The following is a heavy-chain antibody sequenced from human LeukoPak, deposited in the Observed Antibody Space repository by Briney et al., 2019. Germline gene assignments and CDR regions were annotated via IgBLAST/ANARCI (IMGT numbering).Heavy chain of an antibody. Sequence: GGSLRLSCAASGFTFSTHGMHWVRQAPGKGLEWATVISHDGSNKYYVESVKGRFTISRDNSKKTMYLQMNSLRGEDTAVYYCAKGSTYFYGSGTTDDAFDIWGQGTMVTVSS. CDR3: AKGSTYFYGSGTTDDAFDI. CDR2: ISHDGSNK. D-gene: IGHD3-10*01. V-gene: IGHV3-30*18. CDR1: GFTFSTHG. J-gene: IGHJ3*02.